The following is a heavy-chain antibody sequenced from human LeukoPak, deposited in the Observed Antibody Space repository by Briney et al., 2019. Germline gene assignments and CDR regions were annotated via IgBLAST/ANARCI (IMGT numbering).Heavy chain of an antibody. CDR2: IIPIFGTA. J-gene: IGHJ4*02. CDR3: AREPRYYYDSSGYYYFDY. CDR1: VGTFSSYV. Sequence: SVKVSCKASVGTFSSYVISWVRQAPGQGLEWMGRIIPIFGTANYAQKFQGRVTITTDESTSTAYMELSSLRSEDTAVYYCAREPRYYYDSSGYYYFDYWGQGTLVTVSS. V-gene: IGHV1-69*05. D-gene: IGHD3-22*01.